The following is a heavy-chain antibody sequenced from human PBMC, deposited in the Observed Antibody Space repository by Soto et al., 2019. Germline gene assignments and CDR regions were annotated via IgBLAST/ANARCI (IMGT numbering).Heavy chain of an antibody. CDR2: IYPGDSDT. Sequence: XXSLKISCKGSGYSFTSYWIGWARQMPGKGLEWMGIIYPGDSDTRYSPSFQGQVTISADKSISTAYVQWSSLKESDTAMYYCARQRYGGKYYYGMDVWGQGTTVTV. CDR1: GYSFTSYW. CDR3: ARQRYGGKYYYGMDV. V-gene: IGHV5-51*01. J-gene: IGHJ6*02. D-gene: IGHD5-18*01.